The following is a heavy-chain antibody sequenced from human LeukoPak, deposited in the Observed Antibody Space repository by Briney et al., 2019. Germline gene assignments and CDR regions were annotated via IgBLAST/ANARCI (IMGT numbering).Heavy chain of an antibody. V-gene: IGHV1-2*02. CDR2: INPNSGGT. J-gene: IGHJ4*02. CDR1: GYTFTGYS. D-gene: IGHD3-10*01. CDR3: ARASYYGSGSPFDN. Sequence: ASVKVSCKASGYTFTGYSMHWVRQAPGQGLEWMGWINPNSGGTNYAQKFQGRVTMTRDTSISTAYMELTRLRSDDTAVYYCARASYYGSGSPFDNWGQGTLVTVSS.